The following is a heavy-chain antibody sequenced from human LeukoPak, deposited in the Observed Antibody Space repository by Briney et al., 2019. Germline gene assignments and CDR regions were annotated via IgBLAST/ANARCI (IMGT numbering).Heavy chain of an antibody. CDR1: GGSISSYY. J-gene: IGHJ4*02. D-gene: IGHD3-9*01. Sequence: SETLSLTCTVSGGSISSYYWSWIRQPPGKGLEWIGYIYYSGSTNYNPSLKSRDTISVDTTKSQFSLKLSSATAADTAVYYCATGRSIRYFDYWGQGTLLTVSS. CDR3: ATGRSIRYFDY. CDR2: IYYSGST. V-gene: IGHV4-59*08.